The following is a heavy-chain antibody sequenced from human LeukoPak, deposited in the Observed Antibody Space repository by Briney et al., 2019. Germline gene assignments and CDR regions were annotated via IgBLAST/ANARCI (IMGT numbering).Heavy chain of an antibody. CDR2: ISSSGTTT. CDR1: GFTFSDYY. Sequence: KPGGSLRLSCAASGFTFSDYYMSWIRQAPGKGLEWVSYISSSGTTTFYADSVKGRFTISRDNAKNSLYLQMYSLRADDTAVYFCAREETKYYDSTGYHYANYFDNWGQGTLVTVSS. J-gene: IGHJ4*02. D-gene: IGHD3-22*01. CDR3: AREETKYYDSTGYHYANYFDN. V-gene: IGHV3-11*01.